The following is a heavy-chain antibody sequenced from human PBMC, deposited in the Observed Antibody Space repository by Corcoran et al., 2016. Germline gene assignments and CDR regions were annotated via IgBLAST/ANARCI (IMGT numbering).Heavy chain of an antibody. Sequence: QVQLQESGPGLVKPSETLSLTCIVSDDSMSSYYWSWIRQPPGKGLEWIWFIYYTGSTKYNPSLKSRVTITVDTSKNQFSLKVTAVAAADTAVYSCARGRGSWPSFFDYWGQGTLVAVSA. J-gene: IGHJ4*02. D-gene: IGHD6-13*01. V-gene: IGHV4-59*01. CDR2: IYYTGST. CDR3: ARGRGSWPSFFDY. CDR1: DDSMSSYY.